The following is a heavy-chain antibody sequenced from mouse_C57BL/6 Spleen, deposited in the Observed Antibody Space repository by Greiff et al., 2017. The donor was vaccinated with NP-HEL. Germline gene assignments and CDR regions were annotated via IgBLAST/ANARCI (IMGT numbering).Heavy chain of an antibody. J-gene: IGHJ4*01. CDR3: ARIYYGSSWIGYAMDY. Sequence: EVKVEESGGGLVKPGGSLKLSCAASGFTFSDYGMHWVRQAPEKGLEWVAYISSGSSTIYYADTVKGRFTISRDNAKNTLFLQMTSLRSEDTAMYYCARIYYGSSWIGYAMDYWGQGTSVTVSS. V-gene: IGHV5-17*01. D-gene: IGHD1-1*01. CDR1: GFTFSDYG. CDR2: ISSGSSTI.